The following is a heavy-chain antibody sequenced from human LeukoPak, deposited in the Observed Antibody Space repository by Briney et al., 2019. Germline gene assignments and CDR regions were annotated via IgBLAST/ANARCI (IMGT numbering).Heavy chain of an antibody. CDR2: ISAYNGNT. J-gene: IGHJ4*02. Sequence: ASVKVSCKASGYTFTSYGISWVRQAPGQGLEWMGWISAYNGNTNYAQKLQGRVTMTTDTSTSTAYMELRSLRSDDTAAYYCARVPLIWFGELCYFDYWGQGTLVTVSS. V-gene: IGHV1-18*01. CDR1: GYTFTSYG. CDR3: ARVPLIWFGELCYFDY. D-gene: IGHD3-10*01.